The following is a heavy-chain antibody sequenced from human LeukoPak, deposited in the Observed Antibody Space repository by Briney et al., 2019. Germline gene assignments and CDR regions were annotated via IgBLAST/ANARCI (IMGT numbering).Heavy chain of an antibody. V-gene: IGHV3-11*01. Sequence: KPGGSLRFSCAASGFTFSDYYMSWIRQAPGKGLEWVSYISSSGSTIYYADSVKGRFTISRDNAKNSLYLQMNSLRAEDTAVYYCATSYSYGQPEFDYWGQGTLVTVSS. CDR1: GFTFSDYY. J-gene: IGHJ4*02. D-gene: IGHD5-18*01. CDR2: ISSSGSTI. CDR3: ATSYSYGQPEFDY.